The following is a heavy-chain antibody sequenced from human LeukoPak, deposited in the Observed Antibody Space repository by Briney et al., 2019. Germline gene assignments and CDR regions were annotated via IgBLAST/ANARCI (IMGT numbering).Heavy chain of an antibody. J-gene: IGHJ4*02. CDR1: GFTVSSNY. V-gene: IGHV3-53*01. CDR3: ARGSHIGAAGILDS. D-gene: IGHD6-13*01. CDR2: IYSGGAT. Sequence: PGGSLRLSCAASGFTVSSNYMSWVRQAPGKGLEWCSVIYSGGATFYADSVKGRFTISRDDSKNTLYLQMNNLRAEDTAVYYCARGSHIGAAGILDSWGQGTLVTVSS.